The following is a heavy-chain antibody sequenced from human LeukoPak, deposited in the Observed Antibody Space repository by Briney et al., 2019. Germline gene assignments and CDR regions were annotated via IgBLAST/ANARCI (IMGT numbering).Heavy chain of an antibody. D-gene: IGHD1-26*01. CDR1: GFTFDDYA. CDR3: VKGRSGNYRFDAFDM. Sequence: SLRLSCAASGFTFDDYAMHWVRQGPGKGLEWVSGITWNSGNVGYADSAKGRFTISRDNAKNHPYLQLNSLRTEDMAFYYCVKGRSGNYRFDAFDMWGQGTMVTVSS. CDR2: ITWNSGNV. V-gene: IGHV3-9*03. J-gene: IGHJ3*02.